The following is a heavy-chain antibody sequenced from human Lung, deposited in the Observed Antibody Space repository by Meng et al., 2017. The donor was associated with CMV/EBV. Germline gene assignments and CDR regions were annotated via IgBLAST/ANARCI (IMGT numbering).Heavy chain of an antibody. D-gene: IGHD3-22*01. CDR2: FNPNGDVT. V-gene: IGHV1-46*01. CDR3: AREMPMTCYFDQ. J-gene: IGHJ4*03. CDR1: GFTFTTYF. Sequence: GQLVQSGAEVKKPWVSLKLSCETSGFTFTTYFMHWLRQAPGQGLQWMGLFNPNGDVTTYSPRFQGRITLTGDTSTSTLYMELSSLTSDDTAVYYCAREMPMTCYFDQWGQGTLVTVSS.